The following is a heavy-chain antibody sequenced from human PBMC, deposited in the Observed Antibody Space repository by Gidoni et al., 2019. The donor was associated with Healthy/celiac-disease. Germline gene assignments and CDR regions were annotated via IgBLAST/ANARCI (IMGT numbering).Heavy chain of an antibody. CDR3: AKERWLQLPGWFDP. CDR2: IYYCGST. J-gene: IGHJ5*02. CDR1: GGSISSSSYY. V-gene: IGHV4-39*07. D-gene: IGHD5-12*01. Sequence: QLQLQESGPGLVKPSETLSLTCTVSGGSISSSSYYWGWIRQPPGKGLEWIGSIYYCGSTYYNPSLKSRVTISVDTSKNQFSLKLSSVTAADTAVYYCAKERWLQLPGWFDPWGQGTLVTVSS.